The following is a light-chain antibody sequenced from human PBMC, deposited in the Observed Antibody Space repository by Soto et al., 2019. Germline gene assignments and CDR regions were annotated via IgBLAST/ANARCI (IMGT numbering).Light chain of an antibody. CDR3: QQLKSNLIT. V-gene: IGKV1-5*01. CDR2: AAS. Sequence: DIQMTQSPSTLSASVGDRVTITCRASQSISSWLAWYQQKPWKAPKLLIYAASTLQSGVPSRFSGSGSGTEFTLTISSLQPEDFATYYCQQLKSNLITFGQGTRLEIK. CDR1: QSISSW. J-gene: IGKJ5*01.